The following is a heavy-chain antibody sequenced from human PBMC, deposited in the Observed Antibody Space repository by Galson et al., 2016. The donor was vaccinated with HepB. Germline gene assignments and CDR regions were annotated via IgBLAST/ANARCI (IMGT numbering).Heavy chain of an antibody. Sequence: SVKVSCKASGYTFTTYGINWVRQAPGQGLEWMGWISAYNGNTNYAQKVQGRVTMSTDTSTNTAYTELRSLRSGDTAVYYCASGIVGANADFDYWGQGTLVTVSS. CDR3: ASGIVGANADFDY. CDR1: GYTFTTYG. V-gene: IGHV1-18*01. D-gene: IGHD1-26*01. CDR2: ISAYNGNT. J-gene: IGHJ4*02.